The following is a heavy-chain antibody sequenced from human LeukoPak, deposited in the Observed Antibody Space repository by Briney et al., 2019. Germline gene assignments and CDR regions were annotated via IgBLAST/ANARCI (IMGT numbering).Heavy chain of an antibody. CDR3: ARDKPEATWLQSFYY. CDR2: ISSSSSYI. D-gene: IGHD5-24*01. CDR1: GFTFSRYS. V-gene: IGHV3-21*01. Sequence: GGSLRLFCAVSGFTFSRYSMNWVRQALGKGLEWVSSISSSSSYIFYADSVKGRFTISRDNAKNSLYLQMNSLRAEDTAVYYCARDKPEATWLQSFYYWGQGTLVTVSS. J-gene: IGHJ4*02.